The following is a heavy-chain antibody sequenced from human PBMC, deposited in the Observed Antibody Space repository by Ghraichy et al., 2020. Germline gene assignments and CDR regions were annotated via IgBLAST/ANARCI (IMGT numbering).Heavy chain of an antibody. CDR2: IYYSGST. CDR3: ARGGGAYYYDSSGSGMDV. J-gene: IGHJ6*02. CDR1: GGSISSYY. V-gene: IGHV4-59*01. Sequence: SETLSLTCTVSGGSISSYYWSWIRQPPGKGLEWIGYIYYSGSTNYNPSLKSRVTISVDTSKNQFSLKLSSVTAADTAVYYCARGGGAYYYDSSGSGMDVWGQGTTVTVSS. D-gene: IGHD3-22*01.